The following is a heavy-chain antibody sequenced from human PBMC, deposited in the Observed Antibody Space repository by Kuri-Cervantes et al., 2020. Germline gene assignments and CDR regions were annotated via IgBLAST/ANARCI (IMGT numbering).Heavy chain of an antibody. J-gene: IGHJ3*02. CDR1: GFTFSSYS. Sequence: GESLKISCAASGFTFSSYSMSWVRQAPGKGLEWVSSISSSSSYIHYADSVKGRFTISRDNAKNSLYLQMNSLRDEDTAVYYCARDWAATDAFDIWGQGTMVTVSS. CDR2: ISSSSSYI. CDR3: ARDWAATDAFDI. D-gene: IGHD6-25*01. V-gene: IGHV3-21*01.